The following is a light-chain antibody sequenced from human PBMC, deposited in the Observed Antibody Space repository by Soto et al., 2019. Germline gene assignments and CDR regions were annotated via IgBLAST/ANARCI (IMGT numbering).Light chain of an antibody. J-gene: IGKJ5*01. CDR2: DAY. CDR3: QQRHMWPIT. V-gene: IGKV3-11*01. CDR1: QSFRGL. Sequence: LTQSPFTLYLYPGERATLSCRASQSFRGLLAWYQQKPGQAPRLLIYDAYNRATGIPPRFSGSGSGTDFTLTISSLEPEDSAVYYCQQRHMWPITFGQGTRLEI.